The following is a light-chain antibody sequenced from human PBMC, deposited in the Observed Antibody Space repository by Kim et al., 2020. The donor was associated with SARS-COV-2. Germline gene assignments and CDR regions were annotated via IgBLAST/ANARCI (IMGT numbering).Light chain of an antibody. CDR2: QDS. CDR1: KLGDNY. Sequence: VSPGQTASITCTGAKLGDNYPCWYQQKPGQSPVLVIYQDSNQPSGIPERFSGSHPGNTATLTISGTQAMDEADYYCQVSDSSTVVFGGGTQLTVL. CDR3: QVSDSSTVV. V-gene: IGLV3-1*01. J-gene: IGLJ2*01.